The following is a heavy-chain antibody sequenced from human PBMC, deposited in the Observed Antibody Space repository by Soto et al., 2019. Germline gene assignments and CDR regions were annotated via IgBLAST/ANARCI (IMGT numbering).Heavy chain of an antibody. CDR3: ARDAVGPPGYYYGMDV. CDR2: IYYSGST. Sequence: QVQLQESGPGLVKPSETLSLTCTVSGGSISSYYWSWIRQPPGKGLEWIGYIYYSGSTNYNPSLKSRVTISVDTSKNQFSLKLSSVTAADTAVYYCARDAVGPPGYYYGMDVWGQGTTVTVSS. J-gene: IGHJ6*02. V-gene: IGHV4-59*01. D-gene: IGHD1-26*01. CDR1: GGSISSYY.